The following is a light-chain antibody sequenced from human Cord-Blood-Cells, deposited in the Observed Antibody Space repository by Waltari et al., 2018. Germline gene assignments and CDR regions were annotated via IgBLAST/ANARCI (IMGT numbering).Light chain of an antibody. CDR3: QQYGSSPMYT. Sequence: EIVLTQSPGTLSLSPGERATLSCRASQSVSSSYLAWYQPKPGQAPRLLIYGASSRATGIQDRFSGSGSGTDVTVTVSRLEPEDFAVYYCQQYGSSPMYTFGQGTKLEIK. J-gene: IGKJ2*01. V-gene: IGKV3-20*01. CDR1: QSVSSSY. CDR2: GAS.